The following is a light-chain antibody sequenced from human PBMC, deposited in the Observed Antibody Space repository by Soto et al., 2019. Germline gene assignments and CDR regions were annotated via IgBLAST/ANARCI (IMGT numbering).Light chain of an antibody. V-gene: IGKV3-15*01. CDR3: QQYNSWSQT. CDR1: QSVSSN. Sequence: EIVMTQSPATLSVSPGERATLSCRASQSVSSNLAWYQQKPGQAPRLLTYGASTRATGIPVRLSGSGSGTDYTLTISSLQSEDFTVYYCQQYNSWSQTFGQGTKVEI. CDR2: GAS. J-gene: IGKJ1*01.